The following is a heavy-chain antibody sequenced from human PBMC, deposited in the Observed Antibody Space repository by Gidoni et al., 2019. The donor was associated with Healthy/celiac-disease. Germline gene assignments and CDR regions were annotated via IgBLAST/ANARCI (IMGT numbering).Heavy chain of an antibody. CDR1: GGSISSSSYY. CDR3: ARYCSGGSCYRDVSFDP. V-gene: IGHV4-39*01. CDR2: IYYSGST. D-gene: IGHD2-15*01. J-gene: IGHJ5*02. Sequence: QLQLQESGPGLVKPSETLSLTCTVSGGSISSSSYYWGWIRQPPGKGLEWIGSIYYSGSTYYNPSLKSRVTISVDTSKNQFSLKLSSVTAADTAVYYCARYCSGGSCYRDVSFDPWGQGTLVTVSS.